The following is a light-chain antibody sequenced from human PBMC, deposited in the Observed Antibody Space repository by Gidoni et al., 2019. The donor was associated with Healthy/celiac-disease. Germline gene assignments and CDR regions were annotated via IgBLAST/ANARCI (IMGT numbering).Light chain of an antibody. CDR1: QSVSSY. CDR3: QQRSNWPWT. Sequence: EIVLTKSPATLSLSPGERATLSCRASQSVSSYLAWYQQKPGQAPRLLIYDASNRATGIPARFSGSGSGTAFTLTISSLEPEDFAVYYCQQRSNWPWTFGQGTKVEIK. CDR2: DAS. J-gene: IGKJ1*01. V-gene: IGKV3-11*01.